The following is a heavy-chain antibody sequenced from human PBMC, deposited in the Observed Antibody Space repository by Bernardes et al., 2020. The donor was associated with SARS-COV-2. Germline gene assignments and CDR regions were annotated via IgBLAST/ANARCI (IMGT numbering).Heavy chain of an antibody. Sequence: ASVKVSCMASGYTFISYGISWVRQAPGEGLQWMGWISPYNGNANYAQRLQGRVTMTADTSASTVFMELRSLRSDDTAVYYCARAGFSSGWFEDFWGQGTLVTVSS. CDR3: ARAGFSSGWFEDF. J-gene: IGHJ4*02. V-gene: IGHV1-18*01. CDR2: ISPYNGNA. CDR1: GYTFISYG. D-gene: IGHD6-19*01.